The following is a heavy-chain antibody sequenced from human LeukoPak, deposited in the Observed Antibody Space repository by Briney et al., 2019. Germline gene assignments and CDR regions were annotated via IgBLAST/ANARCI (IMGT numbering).Heavy chain of an antibody. V-gene: IGHV3-23*01. CDR1: GFTFSSYS. J-gene: IGHJ6*03. Sequence: GGSLRLSCAASGFTFSSYSMNWVRQAPGKGLEWVSAISGSDPGTYYADSVKGRFTISRDNSKNTLYLQMNSLRAEDTAVYYCARDGPEGRLGSSGWYFFRYYYYYMDVWGKGTTVTVSS. CDR3: ARDGPEGRLGSSGWYFFRYYYYYMDV. CDR2: ISGSDPGT. D-gene: IGHD6-19*01.